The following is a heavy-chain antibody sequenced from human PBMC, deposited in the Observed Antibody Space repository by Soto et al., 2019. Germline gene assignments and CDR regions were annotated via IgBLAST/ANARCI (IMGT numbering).Heavy chain of an antibody. CDR2: ISYDGSNK. CDR1: GFTFSSYG. Sequence: QVQLVESGGGVVQPGRSLRLSCAASGFTFSSYGMHWVRQAPGKGLEWVAVISYDGSNKYYADSVKGRFTISRDNSKNTLYLQMNSLRAEVTAVYYCAKGVGYYVDYWGQGTLVTVSS. J-gene: IGHJ4*02. D-gene: IGHD1-26*01. CDR3: AKGVGYYVDY. V-gene: IGHV3-30*18.